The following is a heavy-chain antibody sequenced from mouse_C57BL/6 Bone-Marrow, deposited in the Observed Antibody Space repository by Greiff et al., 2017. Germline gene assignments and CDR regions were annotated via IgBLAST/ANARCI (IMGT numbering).Heavy chain of an antibody. J-gene: IGHJ3*01. V-gene: IGHV5-17*01. D-gene: IGHD1-1*01. CDR3: ARGITTVGGFAY. CDR2: ISSGSSTI. Sequence: EVNVVASGGGLVKPGGSLKLSCAASGFTFSDYGMHWVRQAPEKGLEWVAYISSGSSTIYYADTVKGRFTISRDNAKNTLFLQMTSLRSEDTAMYYCARGITTVGGFAYWGQGTLVTVSA. CDR1: GFTFSDYG.